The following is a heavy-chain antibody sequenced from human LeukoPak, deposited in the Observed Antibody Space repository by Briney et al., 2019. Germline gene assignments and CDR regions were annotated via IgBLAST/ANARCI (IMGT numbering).Heavy chain of an antibody. CDR3: ARGLVPGFLDY. D-gene: IGHD4-11*01. Sequence: GGSLRLSCAASGFNFRSSWMYWVRQAPEKGLVWVSRINSDESITTYADSVKGRFTISRDNAKNTLYLQMNSLRAEDTAVYYCARGLVPGFLDYWGQGTPVTVSS. CDR1: GFNFRSSW. V-gene: IGHV3-74*01. CDR2: INSDESIT. J-gene: IGHJ4*02.